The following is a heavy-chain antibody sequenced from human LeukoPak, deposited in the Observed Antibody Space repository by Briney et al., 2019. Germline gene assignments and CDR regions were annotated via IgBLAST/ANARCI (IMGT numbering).Heavy chain of an antibody. J-gene: IGHJ2*01. CDR2: IYYTGST. CDR1: GGSITNFY. Sequence: PSETLSLTCTVSGGSITNFYWSWVRQPPGKRLEWLGFIYYTGSTTYSPSLESRVTISVDTSKNQFSLRLRSVTAADTAVYYCAASRWYFDVWGRGVVVAVSS. CDR3: AASRWYFDV. V-gene: IGHV4-59*08.